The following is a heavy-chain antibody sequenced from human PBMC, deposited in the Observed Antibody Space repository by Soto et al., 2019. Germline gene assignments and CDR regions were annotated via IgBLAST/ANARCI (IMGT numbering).Heavy chain of an antibody. CDR2: ISYDGSNK. J-gene: IGHJ6*02. Sequence: GGSLRLSCAASGFTFSSYGMHWVRQAPGKGLEWVAVISYDGSNKYYADSVKGRFTISRDNSKNTLYLQMNSLRAEDTAVYYCAKGVGATDWYYGMDVWGQGTTVTVSS. CDR1: GFTFSSYG. CDR3: AKGVGATDWYYGMDV. V-gene: IGHV3-30*18. D-gene: IGHD1-26*01.